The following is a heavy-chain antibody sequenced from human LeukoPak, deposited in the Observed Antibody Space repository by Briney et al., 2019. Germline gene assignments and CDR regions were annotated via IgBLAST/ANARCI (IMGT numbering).Heavy chain of an antibody. Sequence: PGGSLRLSCAASGFTFSSYSMNWVRQAPGKGLEGVSYISSSSSTIYYADSVKGRFTISRDNAKNSLYLQMNSLRAEDTAVYYCARDRVVVVAARHDYWGQGTLVTVSS. CDR2: ISSSSSTI. D-gene: IGHD2-15*01. CDR3: ARDRVVVVAARHDY. CDR1: GFTFSSYS. J-gene: IGHJ4*02. V-gene: IGHV3-48*01.